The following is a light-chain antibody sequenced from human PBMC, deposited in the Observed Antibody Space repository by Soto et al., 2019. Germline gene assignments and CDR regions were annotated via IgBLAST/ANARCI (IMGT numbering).Light chain of an antibody. CDR1: QSISSS. CDR2: GAS. CDR3: QQYDDGRRLT. V-gene: IGKV3D-15*01. J-gene: IGKJ4*01. Sequence: EIVMTKYTATLSVSPGERSTLSCMASQSISSSLAWYQQKPGQAPRLLIHGASTRATGIPARFSGSGSGTEFNLTISSLQSEDFAVYFCQQYDDGRRLTFGGGTKVDIK.